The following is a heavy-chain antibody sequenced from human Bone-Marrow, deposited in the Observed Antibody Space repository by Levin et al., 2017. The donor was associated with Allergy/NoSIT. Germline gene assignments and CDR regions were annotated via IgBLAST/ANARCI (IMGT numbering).Heavy chain of an antibody. CDR1: GGSISSSSYY. V-gene: IGHV4-39*07. J-gene: IGHJ4*02. CDR3: ARVRYSSGVYFDY. CDR2: IYYSGST. D-gene: IGHD6-19*01. Sequence: SCTVSGGSISSSSYYWGWIRQPPGKGLEWIGSIYYSGSTYYNPSLKSRVTISVDTSKNQFSLKLSSVTAADTAVYYCARVRYSSGVYFDYWGQGTLVTVSS.